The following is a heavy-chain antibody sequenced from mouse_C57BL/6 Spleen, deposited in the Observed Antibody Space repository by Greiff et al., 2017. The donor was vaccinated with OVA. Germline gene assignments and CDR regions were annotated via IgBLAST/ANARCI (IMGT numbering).Heavy chain of an antibody. CDR3: ARGYYYGSSPWFAY. CDR2: LDPSDSYT. J-gene: IGHJ3*01. D-gene: IGHD1-1*01. Sequence: QVQLQQPGAELVKPGASVKLSCKASGYTFTSYWMQWVKQRPGQGLEWIGELDPSDSYTTYNQKFKGKATLTVDTSSSTAYMQLSSLTSEDSAVYYCARGYYYGSSPWFAYWGQGTLVTVSA. V-gene: IGHV1-50*01. CDR1: GYTFTSYW.